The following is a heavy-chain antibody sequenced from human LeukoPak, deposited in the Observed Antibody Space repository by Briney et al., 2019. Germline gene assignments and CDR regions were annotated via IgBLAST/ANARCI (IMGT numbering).Heavy chain of an antibody. CDR2: INHSGST. J-gene: IGHJ6*02. V-gene: IGHV4-34*01. CDR1: GGSFSGYY. D-gene: IGHD6-19*01. CDR3: ARGRKGRGWPTGYYYYYGMDV. Sequence: SETLSLTCAVYGGSFSGYYWSWIRQPPGKGVEWIGEINHSGSTNYNPSLKSRVTISVDTSKNQFSLKLSSVTAADTAVYYCARGRKGRGWPTGYYYYYGMDVWGQGTTVTVSS.